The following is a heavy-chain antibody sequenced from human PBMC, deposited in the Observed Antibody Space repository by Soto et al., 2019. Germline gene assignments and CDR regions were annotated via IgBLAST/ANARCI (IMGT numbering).Heavy chain of an antibody. CDR3: ARDRFDYYDSSGYYYGLGWFDP. CDR1: GGSISSYY. V-gene: IGHV4-59*01. CDR2: IYYSGST. D-gene: IGHD3-22*01. J-gene: IGHJ5*02. Sequence: SETLSLTCTVSGGSISSYYWSWIRQPPGKGLEWIGYIYYSGSTNYNPSLKSRVTISVDTSKNQFSLKRSSVTAADTAVYYCARDRFDYYDSSGYYYGLGWFDPWGQGTLVTVSS.